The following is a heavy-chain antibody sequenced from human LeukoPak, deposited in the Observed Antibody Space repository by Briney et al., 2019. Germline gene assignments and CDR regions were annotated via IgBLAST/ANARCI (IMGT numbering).Heavy chain of an antibody. CDR1: GGSISSSSYY. D-gene: IGHD2-2*01. J-gene: IGHJ4*02. CDR2: IYYSGST. V-gene: IGHV4-39*01. CDR3: ATPAARGTYFDY. Sequence: PSETQSLTCTVSGGSISSSSYYWGWIRQPPGKGLEWIGSIYYSGSTYYNPSLKSRVTISVDTSKNQFSLKLSSVTAADTAVYYCATPAARGTYFDYWGQGTLVTVSS.